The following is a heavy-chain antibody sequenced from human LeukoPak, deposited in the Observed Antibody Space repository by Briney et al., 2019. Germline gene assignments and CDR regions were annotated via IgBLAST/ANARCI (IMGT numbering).Heavy chain of an antibody. V-gene: IGHV3-7*01. CDR2: IKQDGSEK. J-gene: IGHJ3*02. CDR3: ARESGFAFHI. CDR1: GFTFSSYW. D-gene: IGHD3-3*01. Sequence: GGSLRLSCAASGFTFSSYWMSWVRQAPGKGLEWVANIKQDGSEKYYVDSMKGRFTISRDNAKNSLYLQMNSLRDEDTALYYCARESGFAFHIWGQGTVVTVSS.